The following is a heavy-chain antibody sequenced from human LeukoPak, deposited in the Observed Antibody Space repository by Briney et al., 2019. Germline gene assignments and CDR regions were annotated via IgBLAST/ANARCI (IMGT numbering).Heavy chain of an antibody. V-gene: IGHV4-39*07. Sequence: SETLSLTCTVSGGSISSSSYYWGWIRQPPGKGLEWIGSIYYSGSTYYNPSLKSRVTISVDTSKNQFSLKLSSVTAADTAVYYCARAGGRFDYWGQGTLVTVSS. D-gene: IGHD3-10*01. CDR3: ARAGGRFDY. J-gene: IGHJ4*02. CDR1: GGSISSSSYY. CDR2: IYYSGST.